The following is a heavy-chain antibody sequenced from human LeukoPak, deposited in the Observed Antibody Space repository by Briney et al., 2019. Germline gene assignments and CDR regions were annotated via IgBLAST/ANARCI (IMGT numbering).Heavy chain of an antibody. CDR2: INHSGST. CDR3: ARGERIAARPFYYYYYGMDV. CDR1: GGSISSGDYY. V-gene: IGHV4-30-4*01. D-gene: IGHD6-6*01. J-gene: IGHJ6*02. Sequence: PSQTLSLTCTVSGGSISSGDYYWSWIRQPPGKGLEWIGEINHSGSTNYNPSLKSRVTISVDTSKNQFSLKLSSVTAADTAVYYCARGERIAARPFYYYYYGMDVWGQGTTVTVSS.